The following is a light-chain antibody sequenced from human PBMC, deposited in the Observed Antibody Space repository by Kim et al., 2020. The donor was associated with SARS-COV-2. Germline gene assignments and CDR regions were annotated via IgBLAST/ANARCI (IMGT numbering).Light chain of an antibody. V-gene: IGKV1-5*03. CDR1: ENIDAC. Sequence: CESVGDRVTNTGRASENIDACLAWYQQKPGKAPKLLIYKASSLDSGVPSRFSGSGSRTEFTLTVGSLQPEDSATYYCQQYDTYPYTFGQGTKLEI. CDR3: QQYDTYPYT. CDR2: KAS. J-gene: IGKJ2*01.